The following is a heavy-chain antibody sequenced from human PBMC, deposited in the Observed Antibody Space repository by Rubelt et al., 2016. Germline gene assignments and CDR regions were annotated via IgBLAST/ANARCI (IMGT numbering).Heavy chain of an antibody. J-gene: IGHJ6*02. CDR2: ISSSSSLI. V-gene: IGHV3-48*04. Sequence: EVQLVESGGGLAQPGGSLRPSCAVSGFTLSSHSMNWVRQAPGKGLEWVSYISSSSSLIYYADSVKGRFTISRDNAKNSLYLQMNSLRAADTAVYYCATYCGSDPCYGWNYYGMDVWGQGTTVTVSS. CDR1: GFTLSSHS. CDR3: ATYCGSDPCYGWNYYGMDV. D-gene: IGHD2-21*02.